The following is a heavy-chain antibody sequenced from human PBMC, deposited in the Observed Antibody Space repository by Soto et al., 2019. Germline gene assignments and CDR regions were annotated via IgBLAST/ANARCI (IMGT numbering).Heavy chain of an antibody. V-gene: IGHV2-5*02. CDR3: GHRHQRGTTLDY. D-gene: IGHD7-27*01. CDR2: IYWDDDR. Sequence: QITLKESGPTLVKPTQTLTLTCTFSGFSLSTSGVNVGWIRQPPGKALEWLALIYWDDDRLYTPSLKSRLTITKDTSKNQVVLTMTNMDPVDTATYYCGHRHQRGTTLDYWGQGTLVTVSS. J-gene: IGHJ4*02. CDR1: GFSLSTSGVN.